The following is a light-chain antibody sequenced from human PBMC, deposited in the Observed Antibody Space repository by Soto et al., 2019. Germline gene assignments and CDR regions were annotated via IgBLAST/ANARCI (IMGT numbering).Light chain of an antibody. CDR2: EVS. J-gene: IGLJ3*02. CDR3: SSYTTSTTWV. V-gene: IGLV2-14*01. CDR1: NSDVGGYNY. Sequence: QSVLTQPASVSGSPGQSITISCTGTNSDVGGYNYVSWYQHHPGKAPKLMIYEVSNRPSGVSNRFSGSKSGNTASLTISGLQAEDEADYYFSSYTTSTTWVFGGGTKVTVL.